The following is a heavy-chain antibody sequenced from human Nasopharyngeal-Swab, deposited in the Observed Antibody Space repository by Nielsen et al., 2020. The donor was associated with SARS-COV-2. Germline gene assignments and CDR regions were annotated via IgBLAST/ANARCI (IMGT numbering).Heavy chain of an antibody. D-gene: IGHD6-6*01. V-gene: IGHV4-39*07. CDR1: GGSISSSSYY. CDR3: ARDEEYSSSVKFHYYYGMDV. Sequence: SETLSLTCTVSGGSISSSSYYWGWIRQPPGKGLEWIGTIYYVGSTYYNPSLKSRVTISVDTSKNQFSLKLSSVTAADTAVYYCARDEEYSSSVKFHYYYGMDVWGQGTTVTVSS. J-gene: IGHJ6*02. CDR2: IYYVGST.